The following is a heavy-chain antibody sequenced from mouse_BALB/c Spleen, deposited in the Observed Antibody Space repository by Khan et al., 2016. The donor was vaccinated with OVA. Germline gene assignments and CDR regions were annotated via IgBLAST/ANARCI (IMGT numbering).Heavy chain of an antibody. CDR2: IWSGETT. D-gene: IGHD2-4*01. CDR1: GFSLTTYG. CDR3: ARNYDYDEGLAY. V-gene: IGHV2-2*02. Sequence: VQLKQSGPGLVQPSQSLSITCTVSGFSLTTYGVHWVRQSPGKGLEWLGVIWSGETTDYSAAFISRLSITKDNSKSQVFFKMNSLQANDTAIYYCARNYDYDEGLAYWGQGTLVTVSA. J-gene: IGHJ3*01.